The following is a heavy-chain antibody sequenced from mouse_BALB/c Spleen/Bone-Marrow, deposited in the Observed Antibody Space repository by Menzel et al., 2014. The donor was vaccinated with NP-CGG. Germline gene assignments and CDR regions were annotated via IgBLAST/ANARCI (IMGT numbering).Heavy chain of an antibody. CDR2: ISSGGSST. Sequence: EVMLVESGGDLVKPGGSLKLSCVASGFTFSSYGMSWVRQTPDKRLEWVATISSGGSSTYYPASVKGRFTISRDNSTSTLNQQRSRPNAEDTAMYYGTRRPLQANSYFDCWGQGTTLTVSS. CDR1: GFTFSSYG. V-gene: IGHV5-6*02. CDR3: TRRPLQANSYFDC. D-gene: IGHD3-2*02. J-gene: IGHJ2*01.